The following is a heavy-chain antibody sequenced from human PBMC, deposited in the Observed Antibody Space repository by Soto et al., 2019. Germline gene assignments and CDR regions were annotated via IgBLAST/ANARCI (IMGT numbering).Heavy chain of an antibody. CDR3: AKGDCSGGSFYKPEYFQH. D-gene: IGHD2-15*01. V-gene: IGHV3-23*01. CDR2: ISGSGGST. CDR1: GFTFSSYA. J-gene: IGHJ1*01. Sequence: EVQLLESGGGLVQPGGSLRLSCAASGFTFSSYAMSWVRQAPGKGLEWVSAISGSGGSTYYADSVKGRFTISRDNSKNTLYLQMNSLRAEDTAVYYGAKGDCSGGSFYKPEYFQHWGQGTLVTVSS.